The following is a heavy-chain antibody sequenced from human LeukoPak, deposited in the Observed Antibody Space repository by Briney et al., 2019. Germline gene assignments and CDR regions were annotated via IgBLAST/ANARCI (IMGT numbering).Heavy chain of an antibody. CDR2: ISSSGSTI. Sequence: PGGSLRLSCAASGFTFSSYEMNWVRQAPGKGLEWVSYISSSGSTIYYADSVKGRFTISRDNAKNSLYLQMNSLRAEDTAVYYCARAVPRRMITFGGVIGAFDYWGQGTLVTVSS. V-gene: IGHV3-48*03. J-gene: IGHJ4*02. CDR1: GFTFSSYE. D-gene: IGHD3-16*02. CDR3: ARAVPRRMITFGGVIGAFDY.